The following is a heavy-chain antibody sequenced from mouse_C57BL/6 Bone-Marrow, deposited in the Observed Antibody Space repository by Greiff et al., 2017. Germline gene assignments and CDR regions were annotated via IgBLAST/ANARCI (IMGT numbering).Heavy chain of an antibody. J-gene: IGHJ4*01. CDR3: AREGITTVVAYYAMDD. V-gene: IGHV1-9*01. CDR1: GYTFTGYW. D-gene: IGHD1-1*01. CDR2: ILPGSGST. Sequence: QVQLQQSGAELMKPGASVKLSCKATGYTFTGYWIEWVKQRPGHGLEWIGEILPGSGSTNYNEKFKGKATFTADTTSNTAYMQLSSLTTEDSAIYYCAREGITTVVAYYAMDDWGQGTSVTVSS.